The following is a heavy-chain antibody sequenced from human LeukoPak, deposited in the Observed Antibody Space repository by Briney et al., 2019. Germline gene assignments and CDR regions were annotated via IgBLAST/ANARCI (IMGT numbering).Heavy chain of an antibody. J-gene: IGHJ4*02. V-gene: IGHV1-2*02. CDR1: EYTFTGYY. D-gene: IGHD4-17*01. CDR3: ARPVTPGEVFDY. Sequence: GASVKVSCKASEYTFTGYYMHWVRQAPGQGLEWMGWINPNSSGTNYAQKFQGRVTMTRDTSISTAYMELSRLRSDDTAVYYCARPVTPGEVFDYWGQGTLVTVSS. CDR2: INPNSSGT.